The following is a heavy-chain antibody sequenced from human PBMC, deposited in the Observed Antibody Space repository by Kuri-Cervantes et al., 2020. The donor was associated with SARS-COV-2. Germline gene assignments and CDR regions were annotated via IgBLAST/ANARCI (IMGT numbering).Heavy chain of an antibody. CDR2: INPNSGGT. CDR1: GYTFTGYY. CDR3: ARGGWGSSWPLPSYYYMDV. J-gene: IGHJ6*03. D-gene: IGHD6-13*01. V-gene: IGHV1-2*02. Sequence: SVQVSCKASGYTFTGYYMHWVRQAPGQGLEWMGWINPNSGGTNYAQKFQGRVTITADESTSTAYMELSSLRSEDTAVYYCARGGWGSSWPLPSYYYMDVWGKGTTVTVSS.